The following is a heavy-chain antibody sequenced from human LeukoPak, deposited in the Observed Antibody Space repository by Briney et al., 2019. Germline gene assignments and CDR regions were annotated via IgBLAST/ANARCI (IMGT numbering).Heavy chain of an antibody. J-gene: IGHJ4*02. CDR2: ISPDTGCT. CDR1: GYTLTDYY. Sequence: ASVKVSCKASGYTLTDYYIHWVRQAPGQGLEWMGWISPDTGCTNYAQKFQGRVTMTRDTSISTAYTELSSLRSDDTAVYYCARGGFDHWGQGTLVTVSS. CDR3: ARGGFDH. V-gene: IGHV1-2*02. D-gene: IGHD3-10*01.